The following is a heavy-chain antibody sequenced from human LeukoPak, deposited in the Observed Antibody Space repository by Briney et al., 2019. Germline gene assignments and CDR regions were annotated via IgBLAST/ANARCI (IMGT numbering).Heavy chain of an antibody. CDR3: ARLPLLDFWSGYYNWYFDL. V-gene: IGHV4-39*01. J-gene: IGHJ2*01. D-gene: IGHD3-3*01. CDR2: ISYNGST. CDR1: GGSISSSSYF. Sequence: SSETLSLTCTVSGGSISSSSYFWGWIRQPPGKGLEWIGSISYNGSTYYNPSLKSRLTISVDTSKNQFSLKLSSVTAADTAVYYCARLPLLDFWSGYYNWYFDLWGRAPWSLSPQ.